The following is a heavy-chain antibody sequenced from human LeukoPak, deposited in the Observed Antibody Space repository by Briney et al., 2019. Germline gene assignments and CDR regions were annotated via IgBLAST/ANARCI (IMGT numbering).Heavy chain of an antibody. Sequence: GGSLRLSCAASGFSFNSAAMTWVRQAPGKGLEWVSLVSSSGANSFYADSVKGRFTISRDNSKNTLYLQMNSLRAEDTAIYYCAKDMQGSYWGQGTLVTVSS. J-gene: IGHJ4*02. D-gene: IGHD2-2*01. CDR3: AKDMQGSY. CDR1: GFSFNSAA. CDR2: VSSSGANS. V-gene: IGHV3-23*01.